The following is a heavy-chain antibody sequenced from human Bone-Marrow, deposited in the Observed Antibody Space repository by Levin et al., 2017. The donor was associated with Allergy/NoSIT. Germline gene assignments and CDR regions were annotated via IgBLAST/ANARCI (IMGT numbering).Heavy chain of an antibody. CDR1: GFNIDDYA. V-gene: IGHV3-9*01. CDR2: ITWNRGNK. D-gene: IGHD5-24*01. J-gene: IGHJ4*02. Sequence: SLKISCAASGFNIDDYAMHWVRQVPGKGLEWVSGITWNRGNKDYADSVKGRFTISRDNAKNSLYLQMNSLRIEDTAFYYCAKGMSGDGSNFDYWGQGTLVTVSS. CDR3: AKGMSGDGSNFDY.